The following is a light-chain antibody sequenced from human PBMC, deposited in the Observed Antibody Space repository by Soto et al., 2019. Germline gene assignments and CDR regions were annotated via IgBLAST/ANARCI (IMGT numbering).Light chain of an antibody. V-gene: IGKV3-15*01. CDR3: QEYNKWFSIS. CDR1: ESISSK. CDR2: GAS. Sequence: EIVMTQSPATLSVSPGERAILSCRASESISSKLGWYQQRPGQAPRLLIYGASIRATGIPTRFSGSGSGTEFTHTISSPQSEDSAVHYCQEYNKWFSISFGQGTRLEMK. J-gene: IGKJ5*01.